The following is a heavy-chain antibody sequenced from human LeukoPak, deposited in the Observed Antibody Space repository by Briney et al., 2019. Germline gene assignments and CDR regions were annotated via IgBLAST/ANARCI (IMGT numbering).Heavy chain of an antibody. CDR3: ARLELPGYSSGWYGRGFDY. J-gene: IGHJ4*02. CDR2: ISSSSSYI. Sequence: GGSLRLSCAASGFTFSSYNMNWVRQAPGKGLEWVSSISSSSSYIYYADSVKGRFTISRDNAKNSLYLQMNSLRAEDTAVYYCARLELPGYSSGWYGRGFDYWGQGTLVTVSS. CDR1: GFTFSSYN. D-gene: IGHD6-19*01. V-gene: IGHV3-21*01.